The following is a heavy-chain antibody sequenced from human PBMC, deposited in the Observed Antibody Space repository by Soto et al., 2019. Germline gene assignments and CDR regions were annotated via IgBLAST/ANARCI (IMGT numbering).Heavy chain of an antibody. Sequence: GGSQRLSCAASGFTFRSYAVSWVRQAPGKGLEWVAVICYDGSNTYYADSVKGRFTISRDNSKNTLYLQMNSLRAEDTAVYYCAREVWELRYNGMDVWGQGTTVTVSS. CDR3: AREVWELRYNGMDV. J-gene: IGHJ6*02. D-gene: IGHD1-26*01. CDR1: GFTFRSYA. CDR2: ICYDGSNT. V-gene: IGHV3-30-3*01.